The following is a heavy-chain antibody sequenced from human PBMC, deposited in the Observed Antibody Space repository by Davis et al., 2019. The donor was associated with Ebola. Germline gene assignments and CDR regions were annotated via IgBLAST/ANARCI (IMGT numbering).Heavy chain of an antibody. J-gene: IGHJ4*02. D-gene: IGHD3-22*01. V-gene: IGHV3-33*01. CDR3: ARGGYYYDSSGYLGFDY. CDR1: GFTFSSYG. Sequence: GESLKISCAASGFTFSSYGMHWVRQAPGKGLEWVAVIWYDGSNKYYADSVKGRFTISRDNSKNTLYLQMNSLRAEDTAVYYCARGGYYYDSSGYLGFDYWGQGTLVTVSS. CDR2: IWYDGSNK.